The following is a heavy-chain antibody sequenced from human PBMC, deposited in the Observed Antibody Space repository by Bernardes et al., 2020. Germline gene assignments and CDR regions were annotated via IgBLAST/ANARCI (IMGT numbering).Heavy chain of an antibody. D-gene: IGHD5-12*01. CDR2: INTNTGNP. CDR1: GYTFIRYA. Sequence: ASVKVSCKTSGYTFIRYAMNWVRQAPGQGLEWKGWINTNTGNPTYAQGFTGRFVFSLDTSVSTSYLQISSLKAEDTAVYYCAREGYDGELDYWGQGTLLTVSS. V-gene: IGHV7-4-1*02. CDR3: AREGYDGELDY. J-gene: IGHJ4*02.